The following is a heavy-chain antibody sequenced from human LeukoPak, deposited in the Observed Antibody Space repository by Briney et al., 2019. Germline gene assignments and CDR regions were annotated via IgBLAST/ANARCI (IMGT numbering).Heavy chain of an antibody. Sequence: GGSLRLSCAASGFSFSPYWMSWVRQGPGKGLDWVASINPDGSGTSYVHSVKGRFTISRDNAQNSLYLQMNSLSAEDTAVYYCARLFGGVTTFDYWGQGTLVTVSS. D-gene: IGHD4-17*01. J-gene: IGHJ4*02. CDR1: GFSFSPYW. CDR2: INPDGSGT. V-gene: IGHV3-7*01. CDR3: ARLFGGVTTFDY.